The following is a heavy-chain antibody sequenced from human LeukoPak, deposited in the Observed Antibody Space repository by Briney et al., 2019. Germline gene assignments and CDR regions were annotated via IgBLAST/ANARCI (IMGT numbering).Heavy chain of an antibody. Sequence: GGSLRLSCAASGFTFSSYEMNWVRQAPGKGLEWVSYISSSGSTIYYADSVKGRFTISRDNAKNSLYLQMNSLRAEDTAVYYCAGTTYYFDYWGQGTLVTVSS. CDR1: GFTFSSYE. J-gene: IGHJ4*02. D-gene: IGHD1-1*01. CDR2: ISSSGSTI. CDR3: AGTTYYFDY. V-gene: IGHV3-48*03.